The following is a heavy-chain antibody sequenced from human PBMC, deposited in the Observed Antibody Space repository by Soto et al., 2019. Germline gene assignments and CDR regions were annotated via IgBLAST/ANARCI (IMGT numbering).Heavy chain of an antibody. CDR1: GGSISSYY. J-gene: IGHJ6*02. Sequence: PSETLSLTCTVSGGSISSYYWSWIRQPPGKGLEWIGYIYYSGSTNYNPSLKSRVTISVDTSKNQFSLKLSSVTAADTAVYYCARDVAATALDYYYGMDLWGQGTTVTVSS. CDR2: IYYSGST. V-gene: IGHV4-59*01. CDR3: ARDVAATALDYYYGMDL. D-gene: IGHD2-15*01.